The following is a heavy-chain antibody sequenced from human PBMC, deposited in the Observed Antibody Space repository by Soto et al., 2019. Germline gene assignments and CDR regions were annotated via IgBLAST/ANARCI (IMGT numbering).Heavy chain of an antibody. D-gene: IGHD2-21*01. CDR3: AKQFDLGGLEDD. Sequence: QVQLVESGGGVVQPGTSLRLSCAASGFTFRDHGMHWVRQAPGKGLDWVAVVSHDGSRKYYAESVKGRFSVSRDNSNNMAYLQMNSLRLEDTAMYYCAKQFDLGGLEDDWGQGTLVTVSS. CDR1: GFTFRDHG. CDR2: VSHDGSRK. J-gene: IGHJ4*02. V-gene: IGHV3-30*18.